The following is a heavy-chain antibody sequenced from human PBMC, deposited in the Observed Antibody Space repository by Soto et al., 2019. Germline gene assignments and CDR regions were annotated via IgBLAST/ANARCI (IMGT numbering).Heavy chain of an antibody. D-gene: IGHD2-21*02. CDR2: VTANGGRT. J-gene: IGHJ6*02. CDR3: ASLGVGDWANYYYYYGMDV. V-gene: IGHV3-23*01. CDR1: GFPLSVYA. Sequence: EVQLLESGGGFVQPGGSLRLSCAATGFPLSVYAMPWVRQAPGKGLEWVSAVTANGGRTYSADSVKGRFTISRDNSKNTLFLQMNSLRAEDTAVYYCASLGVGDWANYYYYYGMDVWGQGTTVTVSS.